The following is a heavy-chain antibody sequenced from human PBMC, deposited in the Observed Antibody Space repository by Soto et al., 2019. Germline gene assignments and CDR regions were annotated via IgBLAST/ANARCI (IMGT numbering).Heavy chain of an antibody. J-gene: IGHJ4*02. V-gene: IGHV4-31*02. CDR3: AREPLD. CDR2: IYYSGIT. Sequence: WTWIRQHPGKGLEWIGYIYYSGITYYNPSLKSRVTISVDTSQNQFSLKLSSLTAADTAVYYCAREPLDWGQGTLVNVSS.